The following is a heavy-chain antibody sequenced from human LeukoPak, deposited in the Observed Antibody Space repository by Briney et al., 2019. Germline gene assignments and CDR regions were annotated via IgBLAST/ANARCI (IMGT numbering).Heavy chain of an antibody. D-gene: IGHD3-22*01. J-gene: IGHJ1*01. V-gene: IGHV3-23*01. CDR2: ISGSGGST. Sequence: GGSLRLSCAASGFTFSSYAMSWVRQAPGKGLEWVSAISGSGGSTYYADSVKGRFTISRDNSKNTLYLQMNSPRAEDTAVYYCAKDWGYYYDSSGYHPVQHWGQGTLVTVSS. CDR3: AKDWGYYYDSSGYHPVQH. CDR1: GFTFSSYA.